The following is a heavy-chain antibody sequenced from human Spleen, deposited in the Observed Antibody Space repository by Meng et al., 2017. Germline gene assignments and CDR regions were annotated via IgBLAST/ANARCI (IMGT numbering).Heavy chain of an antibody. CDR1: GGSLSSYY. V-gene: IGHV4-59*01. CDR3: ARGSGGSYFAYFQH. J-gene: IGHJ1*01. D-gene: IGHD1-26*01. Sequence: QVHLQESGPGLVKPWETLALNCTVSGGSLSSYYWSWIRQPPGKGLEWIGYIYYSGSTRYIPSLKIRVSMSVDTSKNQFSLKLSSVTAADTAVYYCARGSGGSYFAYFQHWGQGTLVTVSS. CDR2: IYYSGST.